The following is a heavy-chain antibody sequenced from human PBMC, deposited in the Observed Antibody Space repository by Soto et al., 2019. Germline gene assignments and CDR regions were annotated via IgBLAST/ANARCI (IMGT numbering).Heavy chain of an antibody. J-gene: IGHJ4*02. V-gene: IGHV3-33*08. CDR3: ASSQYAYGLYYLAS. Sequence: PGGSLRLSCAASGFTFSRCAMHWVRQAPGKGLEWVAVTWYDGSNKFHADSVKGRFTISRDNSKNTLYLQMNSLRAEDTAVYYCASSQYAYGLYYLASWGQGTLVTV. CDR2: TWYDGSNK. D-gene: IGHD3-10*01. CDR1: GFTFSRCA.